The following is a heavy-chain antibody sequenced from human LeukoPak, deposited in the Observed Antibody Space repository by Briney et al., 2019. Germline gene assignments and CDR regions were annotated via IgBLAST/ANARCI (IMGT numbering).Heavy chain of an antibody. J-gene: IGHJ4*02. V-gene: IGHV3-53*01. CDR1: GFTVSSNY. CDR3: ARGRDDCSGGSCYRPLDY. CDR2: IYSGGST. D-gene: IGHD2-15*01. Sequence: GGSLRLSCAASGFTVSSNYMSWVRQAPGKGLEWVSVIYSGGSTYYADSVKGRLTISRDNSKNTLYLQMNSLRAEDTAVYYCARGRDDCSGGSCYRPLDYWGQGTLVTVSS.